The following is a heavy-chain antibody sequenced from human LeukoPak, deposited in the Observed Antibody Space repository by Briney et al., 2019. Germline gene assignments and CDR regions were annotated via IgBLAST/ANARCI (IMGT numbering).Heavy chain of an antibody. D-gene: IGHD3-9*01. Sequence: ASVKVSCKTSGYNFTNYYMHWVRQAPGHGLEWMGIMNPSDDTTTYAEKFQGRVTMTRDTSTSTVYMELSSLRSEDTAVYYCARGGALRYFEWFSAYWGQGTLVTVSS. CDR1: GYNFTNYY. J-gene: IGHJ4*02. V-gene: IGHV1-46*01. CDR3: ARGGALRYFEWFSAY. CDR2: MNPSDDTT.